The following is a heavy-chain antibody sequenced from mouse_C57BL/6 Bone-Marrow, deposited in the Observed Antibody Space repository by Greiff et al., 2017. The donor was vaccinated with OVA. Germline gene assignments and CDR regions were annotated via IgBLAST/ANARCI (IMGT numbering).Heavy chain of an antibody. CDR3: AREGAYYSNYEGAWFAY. CDR2: IYPGSGNT. Sequence: VQLQQSGAELVRPGASVKLSCKASGYTFTDYYINWVKQRPGQGLEWIARIYPGSGNTYYNEKFKGKATLTAEKSSSTAYMQLSSLTSESSAVYFCAREGAYYSNYEGAWFAYWGQGTLVTVSA. CDR1: GYTFTDYY. V-gene: IGHV1-76*01. D-gene: IGHD2-5*01. J-gene: IGHJ3*01.